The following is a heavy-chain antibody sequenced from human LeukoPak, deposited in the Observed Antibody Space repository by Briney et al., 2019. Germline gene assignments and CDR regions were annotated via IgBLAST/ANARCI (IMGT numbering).Heavy chain of an antibody. V-gene: IGHV3-30*02. CDR1: GFTFSSYG. J-gene: IGHJ4*02. CDR3: AKEEDTFGVFDY. Sequence: GGSQRLSCAASGFTFSSYGMHWVRQAPGKGLEWVAFIRYDGSNKYYADSVKGRFTISRDNSKNTLYLQMNSLRAEDTAVYYCAKEEDTFGVFDYWGQGTLVTVSS. CDR2: IRYDGSNK. D-gene: IGHD3-16*01.